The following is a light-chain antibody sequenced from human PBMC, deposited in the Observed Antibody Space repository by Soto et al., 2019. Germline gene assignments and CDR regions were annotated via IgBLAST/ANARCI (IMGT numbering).Light chain of an antibody. CDR2: KAS. J-gene: IGKJ2*01. CDR1: QSISSW. CDR3: QQYNSYPYT. V-gene: IGKV1-5*03. Sequence: EIQMTQSPSTLSASVGDRVTITCRASQSISSWLAWYQQKQGKAPPLLLYKASSFESVVPSRFGGSGAGTDFTLTSSSQQPDDFATYYCQQYNSYPYTFGHGTKLEIK.